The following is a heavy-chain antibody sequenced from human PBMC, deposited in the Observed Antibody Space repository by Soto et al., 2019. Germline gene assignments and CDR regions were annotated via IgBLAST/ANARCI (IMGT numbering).Heavy chain of an antibody. CDR3: ATWSHYYYYYGMDV. CDR2: INTNTGNP. D-gene: IGHD2-15*01. V-gene: IGHV7-4-1*01. J-gene: IGHJ6*02. Sequence: ASVKVSCKASGYTFTSYAMNCVRQAPGQGLEWMGWINTNTGNPTYAQGFTGRFVFSLDTSVSTAYLQICSLKAEDTAVYYCATWSHYYYYYGMDVWGQGTTVTVSS. CDR1: GYTFTSYA.